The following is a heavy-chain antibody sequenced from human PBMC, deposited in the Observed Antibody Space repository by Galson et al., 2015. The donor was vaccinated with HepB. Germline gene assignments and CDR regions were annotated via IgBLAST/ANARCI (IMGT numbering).Heavy chain of an antibody. CDR1: GFTFADYA. V-gene: IGHV3-49*04. J-gene: IGHJ6*02. CDR2: IRSRPYGGTI. D-gene: IGHD3-22*01. CDR3: TRSSDSGGYWGYYYSAMDV. Sequence: SLRLSCAASGFTFADYAMSWVRQAPGKGLEWVSFIRSRPYGGTIGYAASVKGRFSISRDDSKSIAYLQMNSLKSEDTAVYYCTRSSDSGGYWGYYYSAMDVWGQGTTVTVSS.